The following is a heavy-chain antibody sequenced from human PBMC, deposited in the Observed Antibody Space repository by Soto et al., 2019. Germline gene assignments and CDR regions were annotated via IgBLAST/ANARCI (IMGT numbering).Heavy chain of an antibody. CDR1: GFTFSDYA. Sequence: QVPLVESGGGVVQPGRSLRLSCAASGFTFSDYAMHWVRQAPGKGLEWVAVVAYDGRSKYYADSVNGRFTISRDNSRTTVYLQMNSLRDEDTAMYYCARDDILVIPGGSYNYGMDGWGHGTTVTVSS. J-gene: IGHJ6*02. V-gene: IGHV3-30*04. CDR2: VAYDGRSK. D-gene: IGHD2-2*01. CDR3: ARDDILVIPGGSYNYGMDG.